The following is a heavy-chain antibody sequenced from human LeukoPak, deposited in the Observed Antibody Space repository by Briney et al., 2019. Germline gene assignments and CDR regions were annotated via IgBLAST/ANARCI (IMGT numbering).Heavy chain of an antibody. J-gene: IGHJ4*02. V-gene: IGHV1-3*01. CDR2: INAGNGNT. Sequence: GASVKVSCKASGYTFTIYAMHWVRQAPGQRLEWMGWINAGNGNTKYSQKFQGRVTITRDTSASTAYMELSSLRSEDTAVYYCARGGDGYSTTFDYWGQGTLVTVSS. D-gene: IGHD2-21*01. CDR1: GYTFTIYA. CDR3: ARGGDGYSTTFDY.